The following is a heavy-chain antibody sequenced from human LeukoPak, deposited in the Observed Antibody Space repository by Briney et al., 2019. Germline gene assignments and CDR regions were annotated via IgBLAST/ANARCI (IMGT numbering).Heavy chain of an antibody. V-gene: IGHV1-69*13. CDR1: GGTFSSYA. CDR3: ATHPDIVVVPAAIRYYYYMDV. D-gene: IGHD2-2*02. Sequence: GASVKVSCKASGGTFSSYAISWVRQAPGQGLEWMGGIIPIFGTANYAQKFQGRVTITADESTSTAYMELSSLRSEDTAVYYCATHPDIVVVPAAIRYYYYMDVWGKGTTVTVSS. J-gene: IGHJ6*03. CDR2: IIPIFGTA.